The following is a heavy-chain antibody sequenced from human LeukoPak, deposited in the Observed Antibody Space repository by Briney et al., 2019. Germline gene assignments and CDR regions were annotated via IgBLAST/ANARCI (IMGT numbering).Heavy chain of an antibody. CDR3: ARQRGFYVPDY. CDR2: IYYSGST. Sequence: PSETLSLTCTVPGGSISSSSYYWGWIRQPPGKGLEWIGSIYYSGSTYYNPSLKSRVTISVDTSKNQFSLKLSSVTAADTAVYYCARQRGFYVPDYWGQGTLVTVSS. V-gene: IGHV4-39*01. J-gene: IGHJ4*02. CDR1: GGSISSSSYY. D-gene: IGHD2/OR15-2a*01.